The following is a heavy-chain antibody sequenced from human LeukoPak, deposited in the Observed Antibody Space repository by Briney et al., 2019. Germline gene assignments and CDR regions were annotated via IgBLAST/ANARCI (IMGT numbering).Heavy chain of an antibody. Sequence: PSETLSLTCTVSGASISSYYWSWLRQPPGKGLEWIAYIHYSGSTNYNPSLKSRVTISVDTSKNQFSLKLTSVTAADTAVYYCARGRMTTVIPLYFDYWGQGTLVTVSS. CDR1: GASISSYY. CDR2: IHYSGST. CDR3: ARGRMTTVIPLYFDY. D-gene: IGHD4-17*01. J-gene: IGHJ4*02. V-gene: IGHV4-59*01.